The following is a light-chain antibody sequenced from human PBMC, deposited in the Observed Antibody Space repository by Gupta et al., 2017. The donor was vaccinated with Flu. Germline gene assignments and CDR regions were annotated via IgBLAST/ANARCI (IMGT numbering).Light chain of an antibody. Sequence: GDRVTLTCRASQSISSWLAWYQQKPGKAPKLLIYKASSLESGVPSRFSGSGSGTEFTLTISSLQPDDFATYYCQQYNSSPYTFGQGTKLEIK. CDR3: QQYNSSPYT. V-gene: IGKV1-5*03. CDR2: KAS. CDR1: QSISSW. J-gene: IGKJ2*01.